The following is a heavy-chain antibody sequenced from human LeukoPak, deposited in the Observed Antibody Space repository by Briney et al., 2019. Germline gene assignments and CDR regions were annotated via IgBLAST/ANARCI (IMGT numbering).Heavy chain of an antibody. V-gene: IGHV1-2*02. J-gene: IGHJ3*02. CDR2: INPNSGGT. CDR3: ASALLLGVAFDI. D-gene: IGHD3-10*01. Sequence: GASAKVSCKASGYTFTGYYMHWVRQAPGQGLEWMGWINPNSGGTNYAQKFQGRVTMTRDTSISTAYMELSRLRSDDTAVYYRASALLLGVAFDIWGQGTMVTVSS. CDR1: GYTFTGYY.